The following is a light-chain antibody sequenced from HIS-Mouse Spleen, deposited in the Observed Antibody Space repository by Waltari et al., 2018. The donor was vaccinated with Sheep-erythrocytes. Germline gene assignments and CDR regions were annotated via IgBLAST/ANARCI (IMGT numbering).Light chain of an antibody. CDR3: QQYNNWPPGT. V-gene: IGKV3-15*01. CDR2: GAS. CDR1: QSVSSN. Sequence: EIVMTQSPATLSVSPGERATLSCRASQSVSSNLAWYQQKPGKAPRLLIYGASTRATGMPARFSGSGSGTAFTLTISSMQSEDFAVYYCQQYNNWPPGTFGQGTKLEIK. J-gene: IGKJ2*02.